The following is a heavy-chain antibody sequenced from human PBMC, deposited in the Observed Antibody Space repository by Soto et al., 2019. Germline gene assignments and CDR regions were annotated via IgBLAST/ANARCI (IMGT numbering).Heavy chain of an antibody. CDR3: ATESGSTYGYFDH. V-gene: IGHV4-30-4*01. CDR1: GGSISSCDYY. Sequence: SETLSLTYTVSGGSISSCDYYWSWIRQPPGKGLEWIGYIYYSGSTYYNPSLKSRVTISVDTSKNQFSLKLSSVTAADTAVYFCATESGSTYGYFDHWGQGTQVTVSS. CDR2: IYYSGST. J-gene: IGHJ4*02. D-gene: IGHD5-18*01.